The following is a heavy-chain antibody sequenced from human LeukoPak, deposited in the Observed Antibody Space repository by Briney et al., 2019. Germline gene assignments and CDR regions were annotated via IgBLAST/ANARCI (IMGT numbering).Heavy chain of an antibody. Sequence: GGSLRLSCAASGFTFGSYAMSWVRQAPGKGLGWVSAISGSGGSTYYADSVKGRFTISRDNSKNTLYLQMNSLRAEDTAVYYCAKDWKPRPYGMDVWGQGTTVTVSS. CDR1: GFTFGSYA. CDR3: AKDWKPRPYGMDV. CDR2: ISGSGGST. J-gene: IGHJ6*02. V-gene: IGHV3-23*01. D-gene: IGHD1-1*01.